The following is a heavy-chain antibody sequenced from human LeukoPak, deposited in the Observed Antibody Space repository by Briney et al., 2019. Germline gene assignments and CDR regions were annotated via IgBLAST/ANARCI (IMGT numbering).Heavy chain of an antibody. CDR2: IYYSGST. D-gene: IGHD3-10*01. J-gene: IGHJ6*02. V-gene: IGHV4-31*03. CDR1: GGSISSGGYY. Sequence: PSQTLSLTCTVSGGSISSGGYYWSWIRQHPGKGLEWIGYIYYSGSTYYNPSLKSRVTISVDTSKNQFSLKLSSVTAADTAVYYCATAMNRFGAYYGMDVWGQGTTVTVSS. CDR3: ATAMNRFGAYYGMDV.